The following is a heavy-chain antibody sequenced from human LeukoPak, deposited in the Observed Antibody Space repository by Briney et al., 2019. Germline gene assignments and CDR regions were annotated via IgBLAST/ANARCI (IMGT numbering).Heavy chain of an antibody. V-gene: IGHV3-30-3*01. J-gene: IGHJ4*02. CDR3: ARDYGYFPIGVSYS. CDR2: ISFDGNNK. D-gene: IGHD2-8*01. CDR1: GFTFSNYD. Sequence: GGSLRLSCAASGFTFSNYDMHWVRQAPGKGLEWVAGISFDGNNKYYADSVKGRFTISRDSSRDTLYLQMNGLRAEDTAVYYCARDYGYFPIGVSYSWGQGTLVTVSS.